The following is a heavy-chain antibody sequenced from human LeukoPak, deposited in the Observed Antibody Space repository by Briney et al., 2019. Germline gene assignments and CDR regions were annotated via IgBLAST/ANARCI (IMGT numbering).Heavy chain of an antibody. D-gene: IGHD6-13*01. V-gene: IGHV3-7*01. Sequence: RGSLRLSCAASGFTFSSYWMSWVRQAPGKGLEWVANIKQDGSEKYYVDSVKGRFTISRDNAKNSLYLQMNSLRAEDTAVYYCARDFRGVAAAEPYNWFDPWGQGTLVTVSS. CDR3: ARDFRGVAAAEPYNWFDP. CDR1: GFTFSSYW. CDR2: IKQDGSEK. J-gene: IGHJ5*02.